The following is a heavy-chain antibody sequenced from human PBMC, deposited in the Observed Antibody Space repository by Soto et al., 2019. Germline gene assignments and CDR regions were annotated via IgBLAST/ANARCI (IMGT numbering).Heavy chain of an antibody. CDR1: GFTFKNYD. Sequence: VQLLESGGGLVQPGGSLRLSCVASGFTFKNYDMRWVRQAPGKGLEWVSGISGSGGVTYYADSVKGRFTISRDNSKNPLYLQMNSLRANDTAVYYCAKDRQFRSYYESAGHYNNWGQGTLVTVSS. D-gene: IGHD3-10*01. CDR3: AKDRQFRSYYESAGHYNN. CDR2: ISGSGGVT. V-gene: IGHV3-23*01. J-gene: IGHJ4*02.